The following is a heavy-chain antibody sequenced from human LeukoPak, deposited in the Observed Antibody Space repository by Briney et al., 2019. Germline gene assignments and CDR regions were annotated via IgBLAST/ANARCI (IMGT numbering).Heavy chain of an antibody. CDR3: ARVAHGGGYNLDY. CDR2: VFYPGST. Sequence: PSETLSLTCTVADASISSYYWSWIRQSPGKGLEWGGSVFYPGSTNHNPSLKSRVTLSIAPSKKQFSLRVGSVTAADTAVYYCARVAHGGGYNLDYWGPGSLVTVSP. J-gene: IGHJ4*02. V-gene: IGHV4-59*01. D-gene: IGHD5-24*01. CDR1: DASISSYY.